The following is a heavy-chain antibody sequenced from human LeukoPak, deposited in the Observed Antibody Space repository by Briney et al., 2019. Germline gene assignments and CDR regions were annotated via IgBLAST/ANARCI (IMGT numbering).Heavy chain of an antibody. Sequence: SETLSLTCTVSGGSISGYYWSWIRQPAGKGLEWIGRVYSGGSTNYNPSLESRVTMSVDTSKNQISLRLSSVTAADTAVYYCARGSPSTSAVPASWGQGTLVTVSS. J-gene: IGHJ5*02. D-gene: IGHD2-2*01. CDR1: GGSISGYY. CDR2: VYSGGST. V-gene: IGHV4-4*07. CDR3: ARGSPSTSAVPAS.